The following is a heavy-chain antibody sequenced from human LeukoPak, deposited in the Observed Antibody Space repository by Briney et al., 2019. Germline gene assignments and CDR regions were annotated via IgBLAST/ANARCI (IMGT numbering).Heavy chain of an antibody. J-gene: IGHJ4*02. CDR3: AREEVRGVLGY. CDR1: GFTLSSYG. CDR2: ISYDGSNK. V-gene: IGHV3-30*19. D-gene: IGHD3-10*01. Sequence: GRSLRLSCAASGFTLSSYGMHWVRQAPGKGLEWVAVISYDGSNKYYADSVKGRFTISRDNSKNTLYLQMNSLRAEDTAVYYCAREEVRGVLGYWGQGTLVTVSS.